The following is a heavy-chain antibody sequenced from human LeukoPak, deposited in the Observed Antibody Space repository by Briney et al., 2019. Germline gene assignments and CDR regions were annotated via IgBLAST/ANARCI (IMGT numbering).Heavy chain of an antibody. CDR2: IIPIFGTA. J-gene: IGHJ5*02. CDR3: ARDLVGLQCT. CDR1: GGTFSSYA. V-gene: IGHV1-69*05. Sequence: ASVKVSCKASGGTFSSYAISWVRQAPGQGLEWMGGIIPIFGTANYAQKFQGRVTMTTDTSTSTAYMELRSLRSDDTAVYYCARDLVGLQCTWGQGTLVTVSS. D-gene: IGHD4-11*01.